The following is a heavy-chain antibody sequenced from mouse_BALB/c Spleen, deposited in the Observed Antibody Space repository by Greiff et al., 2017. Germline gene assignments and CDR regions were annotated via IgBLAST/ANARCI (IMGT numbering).Heavy chain of an antibody. CDR2: IWAGGST. J-gene: IGHJ3*01. CDR3: ARYDYDSEAWFAY. CDR1: GFSLTSYG. Sequence: VQLQQSGPGLVAPSQSLSITCTVSGFSLTSYGVHWVRQPPGKGLEWLGVIWAGGSTNYNSALMSRLSISKDNSKSQVFLKMNSLQTDDTAMYYCARYDYDSEAWFAYWGQGTLVTVSA. V-gene: IGHV2-9*02. D-gene: IGHD2-4*01.